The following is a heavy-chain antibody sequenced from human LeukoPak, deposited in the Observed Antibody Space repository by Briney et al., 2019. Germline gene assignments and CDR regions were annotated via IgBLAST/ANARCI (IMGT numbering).Heavy chain of an antibody. CDR3: ASPRVVAGTTSFDY. Sequence: ASVKVSCKASGYTFTSYGISWVRQAPGQGLEWMGWISGYNGNTNYAQKLQGRVTMTTDTSTSTAYMELRSLRSDDTAVYYCASPRVVAGTTSFDYWGQGTLVTVSS. CDR1: GYTFTSYG. D-gene: IGHD6-19*01. V-gene: IGHV1-18*01. J-gene: IGHJ4*02. CDR2: ISGYNGNT.